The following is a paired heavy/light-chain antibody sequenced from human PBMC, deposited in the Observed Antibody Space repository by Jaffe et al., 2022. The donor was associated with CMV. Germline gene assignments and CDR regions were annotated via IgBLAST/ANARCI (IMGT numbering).Heavy chain of an antibody. D-gene: IGHD3-10*01. V-gene: IGHV4-59*01. CDR3: ARDSGSGGYYSSGRNGWFDP. J-gene: IGHJ5*02. CDR2: IYYTGST. Sequence: QVQLQESGPGLVKASETLSLTCTVSGGSINSYSWNWIRQPPGKGLEWIGYIYYTGSTNYNPSLKSRVTISVDTSKNQFSLKLSSVTAADTAVYYCARDSGSGGYYSSGRNGWFDPWGQGTLVTVSS. CDR1: GGSINSYS.
Light chain of an antibody. J-gene: IGKJ2*01. Sequence: EIVLTQSPGTLSLSPGERATLSCRASQSLSSSYLAWYQQKPGQAPRLLIYGASGRATGIPDRFSGSGSGTDFTLTISRLEPEDFAVYYCQHYGSSPMYTFGQGTKLEIK. CDR3: QHYGSSPMYT. V-gene: IGKV3-20*01. CDR1: QSLSSSY. CDR2: GAS.